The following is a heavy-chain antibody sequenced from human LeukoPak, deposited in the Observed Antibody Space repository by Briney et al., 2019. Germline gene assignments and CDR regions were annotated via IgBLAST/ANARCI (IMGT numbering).Heavy chain of an antibody. D-gene: IGHD3-10*01. CDR3: ARGSGLDV. V-gene: IGHV3-7*03. J-gene: IGHJ6*02. CDR1: GFTFSNYA. Sequence: GGSLRLSCAASGFTFSNYAIHWVRQAPGKGLEWVASINHNGNVNYYVDSVKGRFTISRDNAKNSLYLQMSNLRAEDTAVYFCARGSGLDVWGQGATVTVSS. CDR2: INHNGNVN.